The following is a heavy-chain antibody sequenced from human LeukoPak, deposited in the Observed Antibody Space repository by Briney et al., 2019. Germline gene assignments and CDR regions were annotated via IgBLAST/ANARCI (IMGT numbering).Heavy chain of an antibody. D-gene: IGHD2-15*01. CDR2: IKQDGSEK. J-gene: IGHJ4*02. CDR1: GFTFSSYW. Sequence: GGSLRLSCAASGFTFSSYWMSWVRQAPGKGLEWVANIKQDGSEKYYVDSVKGRFTISRDNAKNSLYLQMNSLRAEDTAVYYCARAARYCSGGSCYPRVDYWGQGTLVTVSS. V-gene: IGHV3-7*01. CDR3: ARAARYCSGGSCYPRVDY.